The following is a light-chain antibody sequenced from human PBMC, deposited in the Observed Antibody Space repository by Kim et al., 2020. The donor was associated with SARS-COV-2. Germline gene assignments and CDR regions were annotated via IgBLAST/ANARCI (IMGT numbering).Light chain of an antibody. CDR1: QNVNTN. V-gene: IGKV3-15*01. Sequence: EIVMTQSPEPLSVSPGDRATLSCRASQNVNTNLAWYQHKPGQAPSLLIYGVSTRATGIPARFSGSGSGTEFTLTINSLQSEDFAVYYCQQSNNWPRTFGQGTKVDIK. J-gene: IGKJ1*01. CDR2: GVS. CDR3: QQSNNWPRT.